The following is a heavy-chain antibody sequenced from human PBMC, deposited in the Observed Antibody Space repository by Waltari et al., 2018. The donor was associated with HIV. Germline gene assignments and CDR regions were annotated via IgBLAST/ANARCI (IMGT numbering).Heavy chain of an antibody. V-gene: IGHV1-2*06. CDR2: INPDTGDT. J-gene: IGHJ3*02. CDR3: ARVGWLGDDAFDI. Sequence: QVQLLQSGAEVKKPGASVKVSCKASGYTFSGHYMHWVRQAPGQGLEWMGRINPDTGDTKYAQRFQGRVTMTRDTSISTAYMDLSRLRSDDTAVYYCARVGWLGDDAFDIWGQGTMVTVSS. D-gene: IGHD3-10*01. CDR1: GYTFSGHY.